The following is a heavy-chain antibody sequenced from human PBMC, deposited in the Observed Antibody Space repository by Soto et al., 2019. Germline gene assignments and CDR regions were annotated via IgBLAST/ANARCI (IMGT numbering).Heavy chain of an antibody. CDR3: ARDFDYFDY. Sequence: SETLSLTCAVSGGSVNSGSYYWSWIRQPPGKGLEWIGYVYYTGRTNYNPSLKSRVTISLDTSKNQFSLMLTSVTAADTAVYYCARDFDYFDYWGQGTVVTVSS. CDR1: GGSVNSGSYY. CDR2: VYYTGRT. D-gene: IGHD3-3*01. V-gene: IGHV4-61*01. J-gene: IGHJ4*02.